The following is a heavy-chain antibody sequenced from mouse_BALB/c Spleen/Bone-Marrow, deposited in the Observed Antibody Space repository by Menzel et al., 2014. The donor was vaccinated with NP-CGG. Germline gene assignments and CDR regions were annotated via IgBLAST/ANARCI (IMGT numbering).Heavy chain of an antibody. CDR1: GFTFTDYY. J-gene: IGHJ1*01. CDR3: AGDMCDGLRWYFDV. V-gene: IGHV7-3*02. Sequence: EVQLQQSGGGLVQPGGSLRLSRAPSGFTFTDYYMSWVRQPPGKALEWLGFIRNKANGYTTDYSASVKGRFTISRDNSQSILYLQMNTPRAEDSATYYCAGDMCDGLRWYFDVWGAGTTVTASS. D-gene: IGHD2-3*01. CDR2: IRNKANGYTT.